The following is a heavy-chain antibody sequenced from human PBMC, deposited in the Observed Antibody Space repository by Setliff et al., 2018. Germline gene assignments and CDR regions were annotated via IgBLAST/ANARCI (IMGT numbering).Heavy chain of an antibody. CDR1: GGIFNSFS. CDR2: IIPIFDTA. J-gene: IGHJ3*02. D-gene: IGHD3-3*01. V-gene: IGHV1-69*06. CDR3: AISTIFGVVSPTPDAFDI. Sequence: GASVKVSCKASGGIFNSFSITWVRQAPGQGLEWMGRIIPIFDTANYAQKFQGRVTITADKSTSTAYMELSSLRSEDTAVYYCAISTIFGVVSPTPDAFDIWGQGTMVTVSS.